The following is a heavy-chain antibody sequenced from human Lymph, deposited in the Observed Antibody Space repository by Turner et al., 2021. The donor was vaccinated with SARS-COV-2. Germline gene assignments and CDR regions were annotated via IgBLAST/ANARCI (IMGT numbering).Heavy chain of an antibody. Sequence: QVQLVESGGGVVQPGRSLRLSCAASGFTFSSYGMHGVRQAPGKGLEWVAVIWYDGSNKYYADSVKGRFTISRDNYKNTLYLQMNSLRAEDTAVYYCARVKGYNGYDLRYYYGMDVWGQGTKVTVSS. CDR2: IWYDGSNK. V-gene: IGHV3-33*01. D-gene: IGHD5-12*01. CDR3: ARVKGYNGYDLRYYYGMDV. CDR1: GFTFSSYG. J-gene: IGHJ6*02.